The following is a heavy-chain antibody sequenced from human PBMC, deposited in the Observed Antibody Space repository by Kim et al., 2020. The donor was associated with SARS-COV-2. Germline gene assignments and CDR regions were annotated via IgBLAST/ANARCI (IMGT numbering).Heavy chain of an antibody. CDR2: INTNTGNP. Sequence: ASVKVSCKASGYTFTSYAMNWVRQAPGQGLEWMGWINTNTGNPTYAQGFTGRFVFSLDTSVSTAYLQISSLKAEDTAVYYCARDPPVQISYRPGYWYFDLWGRGTLVTVSS. CDR3: ARDPPVQISYRPGYWYFDL. V-gene: IGHV7-4-1*02. CDR1: GYTFTSYA. J-gene: IGHJ2*01. D-gene: IGHD3-16*02.